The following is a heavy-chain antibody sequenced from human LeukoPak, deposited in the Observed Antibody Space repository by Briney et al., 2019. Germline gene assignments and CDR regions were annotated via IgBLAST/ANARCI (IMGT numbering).Heavy chain of an antibody. CDR2: ISGSSGTI. CDR3: AKRLGDPRAFDY. J-gene: IGHJ4*02. Sequence: GGSLRLSCAASGFTFSNYAMNLVRQAPGKGLEWVSGISGSSGTINYAAPVKGRFTISRDNSRNTLYLQMNSLRADDTAVYYCAKRLGDPRAFDYWGQGTLVTVSS. D-gene: IGHD2-21*02. CDR1: GFTFSNYA. V-gene: IGHV3-23*01.